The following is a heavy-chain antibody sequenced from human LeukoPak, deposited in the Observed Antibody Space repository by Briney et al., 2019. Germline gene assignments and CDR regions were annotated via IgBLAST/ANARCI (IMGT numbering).Heavy chain of an antibody. CDR3: ANTFLENTKGGSNY. Sequence: GGSLRLSCAASEFTFNSYGMHWVRQAPGKGLEWVAFIRYDGSSKYYADSVKGRFTVSRDNSRNTPYLQMNSLRADDTAMYYCANTFLENTKGGSNYWGQGTLVTVSS. J-gene: IGHJ4*02. D-gene: IGHD3-3*01. CDR1: EFTFNSYG. CDR2: IRYDGSSK. V-gene: IGHV3-30*02.